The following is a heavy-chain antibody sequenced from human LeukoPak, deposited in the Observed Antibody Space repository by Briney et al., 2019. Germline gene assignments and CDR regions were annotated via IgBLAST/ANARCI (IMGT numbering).Heavy chain of an antibody. D-gene: IGHD3-9*01. CDR3: ARVGQLTGHYDY. CDR2: INPSGGCT. V-gene: IGHV1-46*01. J-gene: IGHJ4*02. Sequence: GASVKVSCKASGYTFTSYYMHWVRQAPGQGLEWMGIINPSGGCTSYAQKFQGRVTMTRDTSTSTVYMELSSLRSEDTAVYYCARVGQLTGHYDYWGQGTLVTVSS. CDR1: GYTFTSYY.